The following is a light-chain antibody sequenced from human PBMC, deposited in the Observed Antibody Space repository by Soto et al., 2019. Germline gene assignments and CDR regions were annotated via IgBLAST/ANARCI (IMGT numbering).Light chain of an antibody. V-gene: IGKV3-15*01. Sequence: ESVLTQSPGTLSLSPGERATLSCRASQSVSSSYLAWYQQKPGQAPRLLIYGASTRATGVTARFRGGGSGTEFTLTISSLQSEDSAVYYCQQYHKWPPITFGQGTRLEIK. CDR2: GAS. CDR1: QSVSSSY. J-gene: IGKJ5*01. CDR3: QQYHKWPPIT.